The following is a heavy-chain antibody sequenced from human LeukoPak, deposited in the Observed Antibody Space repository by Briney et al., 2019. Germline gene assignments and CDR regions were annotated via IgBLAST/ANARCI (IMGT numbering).Heavy chain of an antibody. CDR2: FGPEDGET. CDR3: ATGVDYYGSGIPFDY. J-gene: IGHJ4*02. D-gene: IGHD3-10*01. V-gene: IGHV1-24*01. CDR1: GYTLTELS. Sequence: ASVKVSCKVSGYTLTELSMHWVRQAPGKGLEWMGGFGPEDGETIYAQKFQGRVTMTEDTSTDTAYMELSSLRSEDTAVYYCATGVDYYGSGIPFDYWGQGTLVTVSS.